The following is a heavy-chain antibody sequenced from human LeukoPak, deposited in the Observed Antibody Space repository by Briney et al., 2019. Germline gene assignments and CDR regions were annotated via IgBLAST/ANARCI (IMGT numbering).Heavy chain of an antibody. CDR3: AKGRGAYDT. CDR1: GFTVSSYA. V-gene: IGHV3-23*01. Sequence: GGSLRLSCAASGFTVSSYAMSWVRQAPGKGLEWVSAISFSGESTYYADSVKGRFTISRDNSKNTLYLQMNSLRAEDTAVYYCAKGRGAYDTWGHGTMVIVSS. D-gene: IGHD1-26*01. J-gene: IGHJ3*02. CDR2: ISFSGEST.